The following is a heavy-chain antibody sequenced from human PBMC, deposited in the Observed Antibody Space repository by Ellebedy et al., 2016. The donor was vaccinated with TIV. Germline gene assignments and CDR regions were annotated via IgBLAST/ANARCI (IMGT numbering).Heavy chain of an antibody. V-gene: IGHV3-23*01. D-gene: IGHD3-9*01. CDR1: GFSFSSQA. J-gene: IGHJ4*02. CDR3: AKGDYDILTGYYAY. Sequence: GESLKISCAASGFSFSSQAMSWVRQAPGKGLEWVSVISGSGGSTYYADSVKGRFTISRDNSKNTLYLQMNSLRAEDTAVYYCAKGDYDILTGYYAYWGQGTLVTVSS. CDR2: ISGSGGST.